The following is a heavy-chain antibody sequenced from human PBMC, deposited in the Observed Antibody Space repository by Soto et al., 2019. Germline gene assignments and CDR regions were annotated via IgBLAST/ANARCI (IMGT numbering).Heavy chain of an antibody. CDR2: IKQDGSDE. CDR1: GFTFSSTW. D-gene: IGHD6-19*01. J-gene: IGHJ3*02. V-gene: IGHV3-7*01. CDR3: ARPLGWRDAFDI. Sequence: EVQLVESGGDLVQPGGSLRLSCAASGFTFSSTWMTWVRQAPGKGLEWVANIKQDGSDEDYVDSVKGRFTISRDNARNSLYLQMTSLIAEDTAVYYCARPLGWRDAFDIWGQGTVVSVS.